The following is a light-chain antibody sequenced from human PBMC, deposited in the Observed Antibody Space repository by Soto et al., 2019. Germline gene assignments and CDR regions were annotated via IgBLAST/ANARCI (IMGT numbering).Light chain of an antibody. CDR2: KAS. Sequence: DIQMTQSPSTLSASVGDRVTITCRASESISSWLAWFQQKPGKAPKLLIYKASILESVVSSRFSGSESGTEFTLTISSLQPDDFATYFCQQYSAKWTFGQGTKVEIK. CDR1: ESISSW. V-gene: IGKV1-5*03. CDR3: QQYSAKWT. J-gene: IGKJ1*01.